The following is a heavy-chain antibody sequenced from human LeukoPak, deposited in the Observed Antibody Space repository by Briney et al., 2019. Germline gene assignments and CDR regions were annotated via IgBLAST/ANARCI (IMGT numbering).Heavy chain of an antibody. CDR1: GFTFSSYS. CDR2: ISSDSNYI. J-gene: IGHJ6*02. D-gene: IGHD4-17*01. Sequence: GSLRLSCAASGFTFSSYSMNWVRQAPGKGLEWVSSISSDSNYIYYADSVKGRFTISRDNAKNSLYLQMNSLRAEDTAVYYCAADYGDHGGYYYGMDVWGQGTTVTVSS. V-gene: IGHV3-21*01. CDR3: AADYGDHGGYYYGMDV.